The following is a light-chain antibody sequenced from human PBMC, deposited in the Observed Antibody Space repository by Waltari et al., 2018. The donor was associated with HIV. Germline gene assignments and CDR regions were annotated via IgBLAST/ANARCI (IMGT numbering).Light chain of an antibody. CDR2: EGS. J-gene: IGLJ1*01. Sequence: QSALTQPASVSGSPGQSITISCTGTNSDVGSYNLVSWYQQHPGKAPKLVIYEGSKRPSGVSNRFSGSKSGNTASLTISGLQAEDEADYYCCSYAGSNTFVFGTGTKVTVL. CDR3: CSYAGSNTFV. CDR1: NSDVGSYNL. V-gene: IGLV2-23*03.